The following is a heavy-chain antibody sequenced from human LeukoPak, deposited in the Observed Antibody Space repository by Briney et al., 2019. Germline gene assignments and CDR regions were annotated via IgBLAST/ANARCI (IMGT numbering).Heavy chain of an antibody. CDR3: AREYYDSSGYYYLDY. CDR2: ISSSGTYT. V-gene: IGHV3-21*04. Sequence: GGSLRLSCAASGFTFNTYSMNWVRQAPGKGLEWVSSISSSGTYTYYADSVKGRFTISRDNAKNSLYLQMNSLRAEDTALYHCAREYYDSSGYYYLDYWGQGTLVTVSS. J-gene: IGHJ4*02. CDR1: GFTFNTYS. D-gene: IGHD3-22*01.